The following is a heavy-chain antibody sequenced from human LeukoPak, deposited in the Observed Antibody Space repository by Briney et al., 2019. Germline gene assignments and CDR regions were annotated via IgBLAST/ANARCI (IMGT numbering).Heavy chain of an antibody. CDR2: ISYDGSNK. J-gene: IGHJ3*02. V-gene: IGHV3-30-3*01. CDR3: ARGYWRQLWLGDEAFDI. Sequence: GGSLRLSCAASGFTFSSYAMSWVRQAPGKGLEWVAVISYDGSNKYYADSVKGRFTISRDNSKNTLYLQMNSLRAEDTAVYYCARGYWRQLWLGDEAFDIWGQGTMVTVSS. D-gene: IGHD5-18*01. CDR1: GFTFSSYA.